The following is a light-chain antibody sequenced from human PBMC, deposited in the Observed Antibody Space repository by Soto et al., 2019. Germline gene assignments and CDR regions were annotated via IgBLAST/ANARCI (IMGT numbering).Light chain of an antibody. CDR3: QQYASSPLT. CDR1: QNVGANY. Sequence: EIVLTQSPGTLSLSPGERATLSCRASQNVGANYLAWYQQKPGQAPRLLIYHASTRASGIPDRFSGSGSGTDFTLTITRLEPADFALYYCQQYASSPLTFGQGTRLEPK. J-gene: IGKJ5*01. CDR2: HAS. V-gene: IGKV3-20*01.